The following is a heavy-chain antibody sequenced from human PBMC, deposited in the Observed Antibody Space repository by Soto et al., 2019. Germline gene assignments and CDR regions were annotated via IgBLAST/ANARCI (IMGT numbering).Heavy chain of an antibody. Sequence: QVQLVQSGAEVKKPGSSVKVSCKASGGAFSSYAISWVRQVPGQGLEWMGGIIPIFGTANYAEKFQGRVTITADESTSTAYMELSSLRSEDTAVDYCARHVPAAGYYNGMDVCGQGTTVTVSS. V-gene: IGHV1-69*12. D-gene: IGHD2-2*01. CDR3: ARHVPAAGYYNGMDV. J-gene: IGHJ6*02. CDR2: IIPIFGTA. CDR1: GGAFSSYA.